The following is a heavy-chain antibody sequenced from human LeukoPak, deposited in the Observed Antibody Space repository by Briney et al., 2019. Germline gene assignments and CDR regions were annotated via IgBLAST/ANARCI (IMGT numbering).Heavy chain of an antibody. CDR1: GDTFIPYT. Sequence: SVKVSCKASGDTFIPYTFSWVRQAPGQGLEWIGRIIPSLDVANYAQKFQGRVALSVDRDTATTYMEVTSLRSEDTAIYYCARDHCSPGTCLGGHWGQGTLVTVSS. V-gene: IGHV1-69*04. J-gene: IGHJ4*02. CDR2: IIPSLDVA. D-gene: IGHD2-15*01. CDR3: ARDHCSPGTCLGGH.